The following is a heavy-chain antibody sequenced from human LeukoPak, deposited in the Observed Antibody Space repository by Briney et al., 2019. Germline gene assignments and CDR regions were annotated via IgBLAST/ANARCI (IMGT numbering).Heavy chain of an antibody. J-gene: IGHJ4*02. CDR3: ARAALPYSSGPTLDY. V-gene: IGHV4-38-2*02. Sequence: SETLSLTCTVSGYSISSGFYWGWIRQPPGKGLECIGSIYHSGSTYYNPSLKSRVTISVDTSKNQFSLKLSSVTAADTAVYYCARAALPYSSGPTLDYWGQGTLVTVSS. CDR2: IYHSGST. D-gene: IGHD6-19*01. CDR1: GYSISSGFY.